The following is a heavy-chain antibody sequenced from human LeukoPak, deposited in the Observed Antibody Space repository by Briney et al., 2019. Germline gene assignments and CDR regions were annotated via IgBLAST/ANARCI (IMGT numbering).Heavy chain of an antibody. CDR3: ARERAAGYSSSPGAFDI. Sequence: ASVKVSFKPSGYTFTSYGMSGVRQAPGQGLEGMGWISAYNGNTNYVQKLQGRVTMTTDTSTSTAYIELRSLRSDDTDVYYCARERAAGYSSSPGAFDIWGQGTMVTVSS. D-gene: IGHD6-6*01. CDR2: ISAYNGNT. CDR1: GYTFTSYG. J-gene: IGHJ3*02. V-gene: IGHV1-18*01.